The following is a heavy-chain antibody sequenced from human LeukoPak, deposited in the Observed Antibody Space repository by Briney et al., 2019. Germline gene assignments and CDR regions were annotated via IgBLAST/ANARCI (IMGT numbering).Heavy chain of an antibody. J-gene: IGHJ4*02. D-gene: IGHD2-2*01. V-gene: IGHV4-31*03. CDR1: GGSIGSGFYY. CDR2: IHHSGTA. CDR3: ARYCSSTKCPFDY. Sequence: KPSETLSLTCTVSGGSIGSGFYYWSWIRQHPGKGLEWVGYIHHSGTAFYNPSLQSRATISMDTSKNEFSLRLTVVTDADTAVYYCARYCSSTKCPFDYWGQGTLVTVSS.